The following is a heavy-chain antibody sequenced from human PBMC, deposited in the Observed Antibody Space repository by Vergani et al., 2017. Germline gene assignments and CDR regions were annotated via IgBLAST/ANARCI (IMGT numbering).Heavy chain of an antibody. D-gene: IGHD2-2*01. Sequence: QVQLQQWGAGLLKPSATLSLTCAVYGGSFSGYYWSWIRQPPGTGLEWIGEINHSGSTNYNPSLKSRVTISVDTSKHQFSLKLSSVTAANTAVYYCARYRRYCSSTSCPYYYYYMDVWGKGTTVTVSS. J-gene: IGHJ6*03. CDR2: INHSGST. CDR3: ARYRRYCSSTSCPYYYYYMDV. CDR1: GGSFSGYY. V-gene: IGHV4-34*01.